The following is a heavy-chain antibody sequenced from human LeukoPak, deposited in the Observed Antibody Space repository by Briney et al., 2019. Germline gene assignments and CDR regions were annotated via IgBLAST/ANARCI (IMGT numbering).Heavy chain of an antibody. V-gene: IGHV3-53*01. D-gene: IGHD3-10*01. Sequence: PGGSLRLSCGASGFTVSSNYMSWVRQAPGKGLEWVSVIYSGGSTYYADSVKGRFTISRDNSKNTLYLQMNSLRAEDTAVYYCARDSPMVRGVTYILWGQGTLVTVSS. CDR3: ARDSPMVRGVTYIL. J-gene: IGHJ4*02. CDR2: IYSGGST. CDR1: GFTVSSNY.